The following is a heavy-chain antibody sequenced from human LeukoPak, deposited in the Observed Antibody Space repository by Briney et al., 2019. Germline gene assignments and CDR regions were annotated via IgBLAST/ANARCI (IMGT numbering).Heavy chain of an antibody. CDR2: IYYSGST. Sequence: PSETLSLTCAVYGGSFSGYYWSWIRQPPGKGLEWIGSIYYSGSTYYNPSLKGRVTISVDTSKNQFSLKLSSVTAADTAVYYCAKGSGYDYLSNWFDPWGQGALVTVSS. CDR3: AKGSGYDYLSNWFDP. J-gene: IGHJ5*02. D-gene: IGHD5-12*01. V-gene: IGHV4-34*01. CDR1: GGSFSGYY.